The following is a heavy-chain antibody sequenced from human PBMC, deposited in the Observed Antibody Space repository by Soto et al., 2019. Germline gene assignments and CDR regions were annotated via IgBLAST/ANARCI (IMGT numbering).Heavy chain of an antibody. CDR2: IYYSGST. D-gene: IGHD3-10*01. CDR1: GGSISSYY. J-gene: IGHJ2*01. CDR3: ARRGVPGNFDL. V-gene: IGHV4-59*08. Sequence: SETLSLTCTVSGGSISSYYWSWIRQPPGKGLEWIGYIYYSGSTNYNPSLKSRVTISVDTSKNQFSLKLSSVTAADTAVYYCARRGVPGNFDLWGRGTLVTVSS.